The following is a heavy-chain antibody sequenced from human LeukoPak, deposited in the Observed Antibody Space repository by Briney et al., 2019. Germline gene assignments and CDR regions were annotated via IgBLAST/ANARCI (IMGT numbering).Heavy chain of an antibody. CDR3: ARDPRGYDSFGYSYSPYNCSAP. CDR2: ISAYNGNT. Sequence: GASVKVSCKASGYTFTSYGISWVRQAPGQGLGWMGWISAYNGNTNYAQKLQGRVTMTTDTSTHTAYMELRSLRSDDTAVYYCARDPRGYDSFGYSYSPYNCSAPWGRGTLVAASS. V-gene: IGHV1-18*01. CDR1: GYTFTSYG. D-gene: IGHD3-22*01. J-gene: IGHJ5*02.